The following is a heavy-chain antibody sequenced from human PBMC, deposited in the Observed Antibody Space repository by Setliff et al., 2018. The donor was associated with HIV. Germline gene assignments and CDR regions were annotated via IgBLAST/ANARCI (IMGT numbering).Heavy chain of an antibody. D-gene: IGHD3-10*01. Sequence: SETLSLTCAVYGESLSDYYWSWIRQSPGKGLEWIGTLYYDGNTYYNPSLKSRVTMSVDTSKNQFSLKLSSVTAADTAVYYCARETITMVRGATHQETEYYYYYGMDVWGQGTTVTVSS. CDR3: ARETITMVRGATHQETEYYYYYGMDV. CDR1: GESLSDYY. CDR2: LYYDGNT. J-gene: IGHJ6*02. V-gene: IGHV4-34*11.